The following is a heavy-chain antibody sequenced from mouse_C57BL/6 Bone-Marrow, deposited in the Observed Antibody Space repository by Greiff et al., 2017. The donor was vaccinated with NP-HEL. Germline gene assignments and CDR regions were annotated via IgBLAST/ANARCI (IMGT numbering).Heavy chain of an antibody. J-gene: IGHJ3*01. D-gene: IGHD3-1*01. CDR3: ARASLSSY. CDR2: ISDGGSYT. CDR1: GFTFSSYA. V-gene: IGHV5-4*01. Sequence: EVQGVESGGGLVKPGGSLKLSCAASGFTFSSYAMSWVRQTPEKRLEWVATISDGGSYTYYPDNVKGRFTISRDNAKNNLYLQMSHLKSEDTAMYYCARASLSSYWGQGTLVTVSA.